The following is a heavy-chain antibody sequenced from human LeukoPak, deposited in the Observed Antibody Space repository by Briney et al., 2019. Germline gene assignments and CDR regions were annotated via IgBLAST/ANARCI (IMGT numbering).Heavy chain of an antibody. CDR2: IRSGGSTK. V-gene: IGHV3-30*02. CDR1: GFIFSNYG. J-gene: IGHJ4*02. CDR3: AKDPILSGYDF. D-gene: IGHD5-12*01. Sequence: PGGSLRLSCAASGFIFSNYGMHWVRQAPGKGLEWVAFIRSGGSTKYYADSVKGRFTISRDNSKNTLYLQMNSLRAEDTAVYYCAKDPILSGYDFWGQGTLVTVSS.